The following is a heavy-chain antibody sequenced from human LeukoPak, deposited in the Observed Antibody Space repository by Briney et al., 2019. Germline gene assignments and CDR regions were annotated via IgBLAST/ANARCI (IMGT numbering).Heavy chain of an antibody. V-gene: IGHV4-34*01. J-gene: IGHJ5*02. CDR2: INESGST. CDR1: GGSFSGYY. CDR3: ARDGIGGTRKRFDP. D-gene: IGHD2-15*01. Sequence: ASETLSLTCAVYGGSFSGYYWSWIRQPPGKGLEWIGDINESGSTNYNSSLKSRVTISVDTSKNQFSLKLSSVTAADTAVYYCARDGIGGTRKRFDPWGQGTLVTVSS.